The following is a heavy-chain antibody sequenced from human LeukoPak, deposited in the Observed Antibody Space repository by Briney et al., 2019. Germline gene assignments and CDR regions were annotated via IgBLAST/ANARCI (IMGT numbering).Heavy chain of an antibody. V-gene: IGHV4-30-2*01. J-gene: IGHJ5*02. CDR2: IYHSGST. CDR1: GGSISSGGYS. Sequence: SETLSLTCAVSGGSISSGGYSWSWIRQPPGKGLEWIGYIYHSGSTYYNPSLKSRVTISVDTSKNQFSLKLSSVTAADTAVYYCARAHYDFWLSPGTGCWFDPWGQGTLVTVSS. CDR3: ARAHYDFWLSPGTGCWFDP. D-gene: IGHD3-3*01.